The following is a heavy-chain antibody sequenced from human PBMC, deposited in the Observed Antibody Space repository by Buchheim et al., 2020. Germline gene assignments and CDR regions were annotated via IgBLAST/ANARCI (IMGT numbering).Heavy chain of an antibody. CDR2: ISGSGGST. CDR3: AKRGGSGSYYPPQFDY. CDR1: GFTFSSYV. J-gene: IGHJ4*02. D-gene: IGHD3-10*01. V-gene: IGHV3-23*01. Sequence: EVQLLESGGGLVQPGGSLRLSCAASGFTFSSYVMGWVRQAPGKGLEWVSAISGSGGSTYFPDSVKGRFTISRDNSKNTLYLQMNSLRAEDTAVYYCAKRGGSGSYYPPQFDYWGQGTL.